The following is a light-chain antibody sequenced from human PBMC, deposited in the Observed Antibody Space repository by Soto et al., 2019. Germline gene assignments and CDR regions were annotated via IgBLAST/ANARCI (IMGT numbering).Light chain of an antibody. J-gene: IGKJ5*01. V-gene: IGKV3-20*01. CDR3: QQYGNSPYT. Sequence: EIVMTQSPGTLSLSPGETATLSCRASQSVSSNYVAWFHQKPGQAPRLLIYGASSRATGVPDRFSASGSGTDFTLTISRLEPEDFAVFHCQQYGNSPYTFGQGTRLEIK. CDR2: GAS. CDR1: QSVSSNY.